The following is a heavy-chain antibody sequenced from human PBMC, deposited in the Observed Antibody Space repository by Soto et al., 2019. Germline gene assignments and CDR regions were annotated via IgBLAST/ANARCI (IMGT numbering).Heavy chain of an antibody. Sequence: RGESLKISCKGSGYSFTSYWISWVRQMPGKGLEWMGRIDPSDSYTNYSPSFQGHVTISADKSISTAYLQWSSLKASDTAMYYCARHAPYYYDSSGYYKLGVWGQGTTVTVSS. D-gene: IGHD3-22*01. CDR1: GYSFTSYW. V-gene: IGHV5-10-1*01. CDR3: ARHAPYYYDSSGYYKLGV. CDR2: IDPSDSYT. J-gene: IGHJ6*02.